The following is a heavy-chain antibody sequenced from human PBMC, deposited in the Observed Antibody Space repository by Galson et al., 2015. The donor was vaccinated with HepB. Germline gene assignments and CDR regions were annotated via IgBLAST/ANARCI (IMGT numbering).Heavy chain of an antibody. CDR2: IGTTSDT. Sequence: SLRLSCAASGFTFSSYSMNWVRQVTGKGLEWVSSIGTTSDTFYPDSVKGRFTISRENAKNSLYLQMNSLRAGDTAVYYCARDRGVARAFTANWYFDLWGRGTLVTVSS. D-gene: IGHD5-12*01. CDR1: GFTFSSYS. J-gene: IGHJ2*01. V-gene: IGHV3-13*01. CDR3: ARDRGVARAFTANWYFDL.